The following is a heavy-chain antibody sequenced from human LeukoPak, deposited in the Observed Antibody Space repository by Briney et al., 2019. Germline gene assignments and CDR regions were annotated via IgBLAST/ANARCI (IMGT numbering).Heavy chain of an antibody. J-gene: IGHJ4*02. V-gene: IGHV4-61*09. Sequence: PSQTLSLTCTVSGGSISSGSYYWSWIRQPAGTGLEWIGHIYTSGSTSYNPSLKSRVAISIDTSKNQFSLKLSSVTAPDTAVYYCAREGQQLVPPFDYWGQGALVTVSS. CDR3: AREGQQLVPPFDY. CDR2: IYTSGST. CDR1: GGSISSGSYY. D-gene: IGHD6-6*01.